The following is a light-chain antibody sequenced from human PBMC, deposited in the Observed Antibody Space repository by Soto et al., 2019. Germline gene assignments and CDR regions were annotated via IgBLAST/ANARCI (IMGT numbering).Light chain of an antibody. J-gene: IGLJ2*01. Sequence: QSALTQPASVSGSPGQSITISCTGTSSDARSYNLVSWYQQHPGKAPKLMIYEVSKRPSGVSNRFSGSKSGNTASLTISGPQAEDEADYYCCSYAGSSTSLVFGGGTKLTVL. CDR2: EVS. CDR3: CSYAGSSTSLV. V-gene: IGLV2-23*02. CDR1: SSDARSYNL.